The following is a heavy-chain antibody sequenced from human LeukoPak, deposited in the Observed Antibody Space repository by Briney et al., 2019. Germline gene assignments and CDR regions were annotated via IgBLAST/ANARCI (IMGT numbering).Heavy chain of an antibody. CDR1: GFTFSIYA. J-gene: IGHJ3*02. CDR2: ISGSGGRT. Sequence: PGGSLRLSCRASGFTFSIYAVHWVRQAPGKGLEWVSAISGSGGRTYYADSVKGRYTIYRDNSKNTLYLQMNSLRAEDTAVYYCAKVYRWGVLVAAFDIWGQGTMVTVSS. D-gene: IGHD5-12*01. CDR3: AKVYRWGVLVAAFDI. V-gene: IGHV3-23*01.